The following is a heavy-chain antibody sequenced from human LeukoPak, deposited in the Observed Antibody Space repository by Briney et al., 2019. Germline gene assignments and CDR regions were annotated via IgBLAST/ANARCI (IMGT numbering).Heavy chain of an antibody. D-gene: IGHD6-19*01. Sequence: ASVKVSCKVSGYTLTELSMHWVRPAPGKGGEWMGGFDPEDGETIYTQKFQGRVTVTADTSTDTAFMELSSLRSEDTAVYYCATDLLGWLEKRNWGQGTLVTVSS. CDR1: GYTLTELS. CDR2: FDPEDGET. CDR3: ATDLLGWLEKRN. V-gene: IGHV1-24*01. J-gene: IGHJ4*02.